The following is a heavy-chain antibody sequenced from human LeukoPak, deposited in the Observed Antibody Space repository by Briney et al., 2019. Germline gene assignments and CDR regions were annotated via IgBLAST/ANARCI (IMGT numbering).Heavy chain of an antibody. CDR2: IYYSGST. Sequence: SETLSLTCAVYGGSFSGYYWSWIRQHPGKGLEWIGYIYYSGSTYYNPSLKSRVTISVDTSKNQFSLKLSSVTAADTAVYYCARALYGSGYTISDWFDPWGQGTLVTVSS. J-gene: IGHJ5*02. D-gene: IGHD3-10*01. V-gene: IGHV4-31*11. CDR1: GGSFSGYY. CDR3: ARALYGSGYTISDWFDP.